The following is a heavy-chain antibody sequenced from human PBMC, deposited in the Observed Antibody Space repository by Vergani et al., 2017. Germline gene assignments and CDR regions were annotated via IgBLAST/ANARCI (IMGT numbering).Heavy chain of an antibody. CDR1: GFTFSSYA. J-gene: IGHJ3*02. CDR2: ISGSGGST. CDR3: AKGPGNLLRLSALPGGAFDI. V-gene: IGHV3-23*01. Sequence: EVQLLESGGGLVQPGGSLRLSCAASGFTFSSYAMSWVRQAPGKGLEWVSAISGSGGSTYYADSVKGRFTISRDNSKNTLYLQMNSLRAEDTAVYYCAKGPGNLLRLSALPGGAFDIWGQGTMVTVSS. D-gene: IGHD3-3*01.